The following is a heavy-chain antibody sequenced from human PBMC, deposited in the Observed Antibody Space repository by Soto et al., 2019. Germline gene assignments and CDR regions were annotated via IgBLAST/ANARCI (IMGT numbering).Heavy chain of an antibody. CDR1: GGSFGGYY. J-gene: IGHJ4*02. CDR2: INHSGST. V-gene: IGHV4-34*01. Sequence: SETLSLTCAVYGGSFGGYYWSGIRQLPGKGLEWIGEINHSGSTNHNPSLKSRVTISVDTSKNQFPLKLSSVTAADTAVYYYARVNSSLALVNFEDYWGQGTLVTVSS. CDR3: ARVNSSLALVNFEDY. D-gene: IGHD6-6*01.